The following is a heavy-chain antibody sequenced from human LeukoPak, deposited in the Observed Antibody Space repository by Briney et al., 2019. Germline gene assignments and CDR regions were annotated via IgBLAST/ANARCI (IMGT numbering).Heavy chain of an antibody. CDR3: ARDVPYITRTFDY. D-gene: IGHD1-7*01. V-gene: IGHV4-39*07. Sequence: SQTLSLTCTVSGGSISSSSYYWGWIRQPPGKGLEWIGSIYYSGSTYYNPSLKSRVTISVDTSKNQFSLKLSSVTAADTAVYYCARDVPYITRTFDYWGQGTLVTVSS. CDR1: GGSISSSSYY. CDR2: IYYSGST. J-gene: IGHJ4*02.